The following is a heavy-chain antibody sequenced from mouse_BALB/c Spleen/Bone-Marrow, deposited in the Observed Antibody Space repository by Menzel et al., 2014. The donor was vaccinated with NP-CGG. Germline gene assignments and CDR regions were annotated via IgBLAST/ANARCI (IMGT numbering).Heavy chain of an antibody. CDR1: GFTFSSFG. Sequence: DVMLVESGGGLVQPGGFRKLSCAASGFTFSSFGMHWVRQAPEKGLEWVAYISSGSSTIFYADTVKGRFTVSRDNPKNTLFLQMTSLRSEDTAMYYCTRGGNWDDFDYWGQGTTLTVSS. V-gene: IGHV5-17*02. D-gene: IGHD4-1*01. CDR3: TRGGNWDDFDY. CDR2: ISSGSSTI. J-gene: IGHJ2*01.